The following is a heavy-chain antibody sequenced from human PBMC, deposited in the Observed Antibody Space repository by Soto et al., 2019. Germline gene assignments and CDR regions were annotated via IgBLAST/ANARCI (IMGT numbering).Heavy chain of an antibody. D-gene: IGHD6-6*01. J-gene: IGHJ6*02. CDR2: IYYSGST. CDR1: GRSISSYY. CDR3: ARGRGYSSSSGHYYYYYGMDV. Sequence: XETLSLTCTVAGRSISSYYWSWIRQPPGKGLDWIGYIYYSGSTNYNPSLKSRVTISVDTSKNQFSLKLSSVTAADTAVYYCARGRGYSSSSGHYYYYYGMDVWGQGTTVTVSS. V-gene: IGHV4-59*01.